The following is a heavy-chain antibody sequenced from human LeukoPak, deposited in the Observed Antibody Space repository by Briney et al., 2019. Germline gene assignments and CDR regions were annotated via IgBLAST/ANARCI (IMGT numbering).Heavy chain of an antibody. Sequence: GGSLRLSCAASGFTVSSSYMSWVRQAPGKGLEWVSIISSAGTTYYADSVKGRFTISRDDSKNTVYLQVNSLRDEDTAVYYCARDLEAANTYYFDYWGQGTMVTVSS. CDR3: ARDLEAANTYYFDY. V-gene: IGHV3-66*01. CDR1: GFTVSSSY. D-gene: IGHD6-13*01. CDR2: ISSAGTT. J-gene: IGHJ4*02.